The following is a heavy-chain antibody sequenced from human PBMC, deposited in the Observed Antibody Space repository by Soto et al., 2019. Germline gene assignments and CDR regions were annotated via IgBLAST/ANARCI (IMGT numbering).Heavy chain of an antibody. Sequence: QLQLQESGPGLVKPSETLSLTCTVSGGSISSSSYYWGWIRQPPGKGLEWIGSIYYSGTTYYNPSLKSRVPISVGTSKSQFSLKLSSVAAADTAVYYCARRGSYSYASGSYGYYSYYMDVWGKGTTVTVSS. V-gene: IGHV4-39*01. J-gene: IGHJ6*03. D-gene: IGHD3-10*01. CDR1: GGSISSSSYY. CDR3: ARRGSYSYASGSYGYYSYYMDV. CDR2: IYYSGTT.